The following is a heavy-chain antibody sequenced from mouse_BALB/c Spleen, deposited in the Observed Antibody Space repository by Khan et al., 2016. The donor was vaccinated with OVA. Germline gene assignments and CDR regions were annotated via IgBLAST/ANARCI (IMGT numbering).Heavy chain of an antibody. CDR3: ARRTTGYAMDY. Sequence: VQLQESGAELARPGASVKMSCKASGYTFTSNTMHWVKQRPGQGLEWIGYINPRSSYTNYNQKFKDKATLTADKSSSTSYMQMSSLTSKDSAVYYCARRTTGYAMDYWGQGTSVTVSS. D-gene: IGHD2-14*01. CDR2: INPRSSYT. J-gene: IGHJ4*01. CDR1: GYTFTSNT. V-gene: IGHV1-4*01.